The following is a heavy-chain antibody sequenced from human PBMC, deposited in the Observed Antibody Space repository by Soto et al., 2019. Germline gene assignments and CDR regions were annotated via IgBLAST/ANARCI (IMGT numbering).Heavy chain of an antibody. CDR3: ARVPEAGRPLFDY. CDR1: GFTFSDFA. Sequence: PGGSLRLSCAASGFTFSDFAMHWVRQAPGKGLEWVAEIWYDGSNEYYGDSVKGRFTISRDNSKNTLYLQLNSLRAEDTAVYYCARVPEAGRPLFDYWGQGALVTVSS. D-gene: IGHD6-6*01. CDR2: IWYDGSNE. V-gene: IGHV3-33*01. J-gene: IGHJ4*02.